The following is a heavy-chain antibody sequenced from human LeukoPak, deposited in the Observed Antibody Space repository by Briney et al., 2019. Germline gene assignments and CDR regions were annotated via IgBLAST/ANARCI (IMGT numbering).Heavy chain of an antibody. CDR3: ARDRAGRRSSWVEFDL. V-gene: IGHV3-53*05. CDR1: GFTVTSTH. D-gene: IGHD3-10*01. J-gene: IGHJ5*02. Sequence: GGSLRLSCTVSGFTVTSTHMDWVRQAPGKGPEWVALIYDDGGTVYADSVKGRFTISRDNSKNMVYLQMNSLRPEDSAVYYCARDRAGRRSSWVEFDLWGQGTLVTVS. CDR2: IYDDGGT.